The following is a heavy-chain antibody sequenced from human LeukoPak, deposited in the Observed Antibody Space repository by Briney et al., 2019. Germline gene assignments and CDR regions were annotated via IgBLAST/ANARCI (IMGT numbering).Heavy chain of an antibody. CDR3: ARRHYRVTYPLHWFDP. D-gene: IGHD2-2*01. CDR2: IYYSGST. V-gene: IGHV4-59*01. J-gene: IGHJ5*02. Sequence: SETLSLTCTVSGGSISSYYWSWSRQPPGKGLEWIGYIYYSGSTNYNPSLKSRVTISVDTSKNQFSLKLSSVTAADTAVYYCARRHYRVTYPLHWFDPWGQGTLVTVSS. CDR1: GGSISSYY.